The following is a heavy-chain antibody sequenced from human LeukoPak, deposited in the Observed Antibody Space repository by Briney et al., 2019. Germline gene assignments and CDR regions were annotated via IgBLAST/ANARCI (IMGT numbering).Heavy chain of an antibody. CDR1: GGSITSGSYY. D-gene: IGHD2-2*01. J-gene: IGHJ5*02. CDR2: IYTSGST. V-gene: IGHV4-61*02. Sequence: SETLSLTCTVSGGSITSGSYYWSWIRQPAGKGLEWIGRIYTSGSTNYNPSLKSRVTISVDTSKNQFSLKLSSVTAADTAVYYCATEYQLLPRSRNYNWFDPWGQGTLVTVSS. CDR3: ATEYQLLPRSRNYNWFDP.